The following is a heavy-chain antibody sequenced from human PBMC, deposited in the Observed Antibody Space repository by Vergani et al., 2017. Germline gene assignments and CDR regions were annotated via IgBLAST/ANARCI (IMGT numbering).Heavy chain of an antibody. CDR1: GFTFSSYW. Sequence: EVQLVESGGGLVQPGGSLRLSCAASGFTFSSYWMHWVRQAPGKGLVWVSRINSDGSRTSYADSVKGRFTISRDNAKNTLYLQMNSLRAEDTAVYYCARGVVVAATSWYFDLWGRGTLVTVSS. CDR3: ARGVVVAATSWYFDL. CDR2: INSDGSRT. J-gene: IGHJ2*01. V-gene: IGHV3-74*01. D-gene: IGHD2-15*01.